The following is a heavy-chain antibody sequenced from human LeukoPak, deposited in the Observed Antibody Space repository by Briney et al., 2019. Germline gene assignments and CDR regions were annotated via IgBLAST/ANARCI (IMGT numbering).Heavy chain of an antibody. J-gene: IGHJ5*02. D-gene: IGHD6-13*01. CDR2: ISAYNGNT. Sequence: GSVKVSCQAFGLTFTRYGFSWVGQAPGQGLEWVGWISAYNGNTNYAQKFQGRVTMTRDTSISTAYMELSRLRSDDTAVYYCARERYSSSLNWFDPWGQGTLVTVSS. CDR3: ARERYSSSLNWFDP. V-gene: IGHV1-18*01. CDR1: GLTFTRYG.